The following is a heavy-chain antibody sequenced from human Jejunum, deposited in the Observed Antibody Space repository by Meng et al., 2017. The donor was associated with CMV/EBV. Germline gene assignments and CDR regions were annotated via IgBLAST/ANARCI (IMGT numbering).Heavy chain of an antibody. V-gene: IGHV1-3*01. CDR3: ARANNGYGD. CDR1: GYTFTPYG. CDR2: INPGSDNT. D-gene: IGHD5-12*01. Sequence: SCRASGYTFTPYGVHCGRQTPVLILAWMRWINPGSDNTRYSQKFQGRLTITRDTSASIVYMDLRSLTFEDTAVYYCARANNGYGDWGQGTLVTVSS. J-gene: IGHJ4*02.